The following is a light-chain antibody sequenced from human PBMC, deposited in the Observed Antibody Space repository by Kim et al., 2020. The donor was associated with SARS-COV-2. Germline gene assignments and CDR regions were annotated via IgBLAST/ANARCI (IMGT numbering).Light chain of an antibody. CDR3: QQHYTTPYT. Sequence: DIVMTQSPDSLAVSLGERATINCKSSQSVLYSSSNKNYLAWYQQKPGQSPKLLIYWTYTRESGVPDRFSGSGSGTDFTLTISSLQAEDVAVYYCQQHYTTPYTFGQGTKLEI. CDR2: WTY. J-gene: IGKJ2*01. CDR1: QSVLYSSSNKNY. V-gene: IGKV4-1*01.